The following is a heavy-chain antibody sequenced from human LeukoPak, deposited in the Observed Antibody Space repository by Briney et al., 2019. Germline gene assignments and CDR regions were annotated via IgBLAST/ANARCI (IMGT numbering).Heavy chain of an antibody. V-gene: IGHV3-30-3*01. CDR2: ISYDGSNK. D-gene: IGHD5-18*01. CDR1: GFTFSTYA. Sequence: PGGFLRLSCAASGFTFSTYAMHWVRQAPGKGLEWVALISYDGSNKFYADSVKGRFTISRDNSKNTLYVQVNSLRPEDTAVYYCARGPGYSYANYWGQGTLVTVSS. CDR3: ARGPGYSYANY. J-gene: IGHJ4*02.